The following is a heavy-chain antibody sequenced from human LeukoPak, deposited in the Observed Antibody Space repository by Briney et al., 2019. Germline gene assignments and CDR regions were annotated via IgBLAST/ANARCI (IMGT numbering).Heavy chain of an antibody. Sequence: PGGSLRLSCAASGFTFSSYSMNWVRQAPGKGLEWVSSIISSSIYIYYADSMKRRFTISRDTAKNSLYLQMKSLRAEDTAVYYCARVGRAGFDYWGQGTLVTVSS. CDR1: GFTFSSYS. CDR2: IISSSIYI. J-gene: IGHJ4*02. V-gene: IGHV3-21*01. D-gene: IGHD6-19*01. CDR3: ARVGRAGFDY.